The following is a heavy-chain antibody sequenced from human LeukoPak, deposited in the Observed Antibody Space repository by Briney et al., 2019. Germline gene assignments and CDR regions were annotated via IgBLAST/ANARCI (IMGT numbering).Heavy chain of an antibody. Sequence: GGSLRLSCAASGFTFSSYWMHWVRQAPGKRLVWVSRINSDGSSTSYADSVKGRFTISRDNAKNTLYLQMNSLRAEDTAVYYCAREVEGWFDPWGQGTLVTVSS. J-gene: IGHJ5*02. CDR2: INSDGSST. CDR1: GFTFSSYW. V-gene: IGHV3-74*01. CDR3: AREVEGWFDP.